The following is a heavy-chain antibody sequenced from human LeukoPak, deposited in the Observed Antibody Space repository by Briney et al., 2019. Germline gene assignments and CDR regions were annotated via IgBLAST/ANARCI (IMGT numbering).Heavy chain of an antibody. CDR2: ISVTGDTT. Sequence: GGSLRLSCAASGFTFSNYGMSWVRQAPGKGLAWVSGISVTGDTTNYADSVKGRFTISRDNSKNTLYLQMNSLRADDTAVYYCVKDLIPRVSVSGYGDYWGQGTLVTVSS. CDR3: VKDLIPRVSVSGYGDY. V-gene: IGHV3-23*01. J-gene: IGHJ4*02. CDR1: GFTFSNYG. D-gene: IGHD6-19*01.